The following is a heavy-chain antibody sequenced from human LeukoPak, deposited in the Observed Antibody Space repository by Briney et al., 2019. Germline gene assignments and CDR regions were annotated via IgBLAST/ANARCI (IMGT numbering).Heavy chain of an antibody. V-gene: IGHV3-30*18. D-gene: IGHD3-10*01. J-gene: IGHJ6*02. CDR2: ISYDGSNK. Sequence: GRSLRLSCAASGFTFRSYGMHWVRQAPGKGLEWVAVISYDGSNKYYADSVKGRFTISRDNSKNTLYLQMNSLRAEDTAVYYCAKDGILSGLGSGSYVRYGMDVWGQGTTVTVSS. CDR1: GFTFRSYG. CDR3: AKDGILSGLGSGSYVRYGMDV.